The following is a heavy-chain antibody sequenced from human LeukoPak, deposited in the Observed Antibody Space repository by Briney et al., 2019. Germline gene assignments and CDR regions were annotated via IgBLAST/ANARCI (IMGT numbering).Heavy chain of an antibody. D-gene: IGHD2-15*01. J-gene: IGHJ4*02. CDR3: ARGLYCSGGSCRFDY. CDR1: GYLFTSSW. CDR2: IYPGDSDI. Sequence: GESLQISSEGSGYLFTSSWIGWVRRMPGKGLEWRGIIYPGDSDIRYSTSFQGQVTISADKSITTAYLQWSSLKASDTAIYYCARGLYCSGGSCRFDYWGQGTLVTVSS. V-gene: IGHV5-51*01.